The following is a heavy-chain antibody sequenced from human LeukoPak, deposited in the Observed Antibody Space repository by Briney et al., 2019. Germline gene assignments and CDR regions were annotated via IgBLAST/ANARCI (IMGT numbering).Heavy chain of an antibody. Sequence: GASVKVSCKASGYTFTSYGISWVRQAPGQGLEWMGWISAYNGNTNYAQKPQGRVTMTTDTSTSTAYMELRSLRSDDTAVYYCASRVRYYYDRGAFDIWGQGTMVTVSS. J-gene: IGHJ3*02. V-gene: IGHV1-18*01. CDR3: ASRVRYYYDRGAFDI. CDR2: ISAYNGNT. CDR1: GYTFTSYG. D-gene: IGHD3-22*01.